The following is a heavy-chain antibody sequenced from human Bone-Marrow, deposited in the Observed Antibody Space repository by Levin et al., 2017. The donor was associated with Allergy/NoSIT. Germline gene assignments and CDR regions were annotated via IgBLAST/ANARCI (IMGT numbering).Heavy chain of an antibody. D-gene: IGHD2-2*01. CDR3: AKFACESTSCPMGNWFDP. CDR1: GFTFSSYG. J-gene: IGHJ5*02. V-gene: IGHV3-30*18. CDR2: ISYDGSNK. Sequence: PGGSLRLSCAASGFTFSSYGMHWVRQAPGKGLEWVAVISYDGSNKYYADSVKGRFTISRDNSKNTLYLQMNSLRAEDTAVYYCAKFACESTSCPMGNWFDPWGQGTLVTVSS.